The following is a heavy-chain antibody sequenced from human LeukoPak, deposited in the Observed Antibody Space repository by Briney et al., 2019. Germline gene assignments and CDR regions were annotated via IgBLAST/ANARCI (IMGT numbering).Heavy chain of an antibody. CDR1: GGSMSTYY. V-gene: IGHV4-59*01. CDR2: IYHSGST. J-gene: IGHJ4*02. D-gene: IGHD6-6*01. Sequence: PSETLSLTCTVSGGSMSTYYWTWIRQSPGKGLEWMGYIYHSGSTKYNPSLESRVTISVDTSKNQFSLKLSSVTAADTAVYYCARDHQGQLGYWDQGTLVTVSS. CDR3: ARDHQGQLGY.